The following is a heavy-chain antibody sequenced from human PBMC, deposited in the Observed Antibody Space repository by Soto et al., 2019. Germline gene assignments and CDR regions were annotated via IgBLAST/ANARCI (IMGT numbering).Heavy chain of an antibody. CDR2: ISGSGGST. J-gene: IGHJ6*02. V-gene: IGHV3-23*01. CDR1: GFTFSSYA. D-gene: IGHD6-19*01. CDR3: AKDGGSGWYSYYYYGMDV. Sequence: EVQLLESGGGLVQPGGSLRLSCAASGFTFSSYAMSWVRQAPGKGLEWVSAISGSGGSTYYADSVKGRFTISRDNSKNTLYLQMNSLRSEDTAVYYCAKDGGSGWYSYYYYGMDVWGQWTTVTVSS.